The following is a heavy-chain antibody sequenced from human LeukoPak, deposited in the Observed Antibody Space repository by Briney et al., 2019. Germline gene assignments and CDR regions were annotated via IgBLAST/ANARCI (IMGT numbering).Heavy chain of an antibody. V-gene: IGHV3-33*01. CDR2: IWYDGSNK. CDR3: AREAVVVPAAIGYFQH. D-gene: IGHD2-2*02. Sequence: GRSLRLSCAASGFTFSSYGMHWVRQAPGKGLEGVAVIWYDGSNKYYADSVKGRFTISRDNSKNTLDLQMNSLRAEDTAVYYCAREAVVVPAAIGYFQHWGQGTLVTVSS. CDR1: GFTFSSYG. J-gene: IGHJ1*01.